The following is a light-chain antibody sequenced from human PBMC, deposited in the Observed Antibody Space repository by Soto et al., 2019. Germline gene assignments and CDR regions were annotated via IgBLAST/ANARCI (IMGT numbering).Light chain of an antibody. CDR2: DAS. CDR1: HDVDIY. V-gene: IGKV3-11*01. J-gene: IGKJ5*01. CDR3: QQRKYWPPLT. Sequence: EAVLTQSPATLSLSPGETATLSCRASHDVDIYVAWYQQKPGQAPRLLIYDASNRATGSPARFSGSGSGTDFTLTISSTEPEDFAVYYCQQRKYWPPLTFGQGTRLE.